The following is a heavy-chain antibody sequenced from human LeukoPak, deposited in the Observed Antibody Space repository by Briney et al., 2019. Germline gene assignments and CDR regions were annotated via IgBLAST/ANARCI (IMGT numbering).Heavy chain of an antibody. CDR1: GGSISSYY. V-gene: IGHV4-59*01. CDR3: ARGGPHRIDY. D-gene: IGHD3-16*01. J-gene: IGHJ4*02. Sequence: PSETLSLTCTVSGGSISSYYWSWIRQPPGKGLEWIGYIYYSGSTNYNPSLKSRVTTSVDTSKNQFSLKLSSVTAADTAVYYCARGGPHRIDYWGQGTLVTVSS. CDR2: IYYSGST.